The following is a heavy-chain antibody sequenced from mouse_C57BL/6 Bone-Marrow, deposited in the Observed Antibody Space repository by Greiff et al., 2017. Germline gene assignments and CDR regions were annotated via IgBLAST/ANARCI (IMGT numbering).Heavy chain of an antibody. Sequence: VHLVESGPELVKPGASVKLSCKASGYTFTSYDINWVKQRPGQGLEWIGWIYPRDGSTKYNEKFKGKATLTVDTSSSTAYMELHSLTSEDSAVYFCAREDYDYAWAMDYWGQGTSVTVSS. J-gene: IGHJ4*01. CDR3: AREDYDYAWAMDY. CDR2: IYPRDGST. D-gene: IGHD2-4*01. CDR1: GYTFTSYD. V-gene: IGHV1-85*01.